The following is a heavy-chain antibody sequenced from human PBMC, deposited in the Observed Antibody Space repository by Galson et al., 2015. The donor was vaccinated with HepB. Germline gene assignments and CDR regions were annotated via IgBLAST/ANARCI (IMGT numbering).Heavy chain of an antibody. D-gene: IGHD6-19*01. CDR1: GGTFSSYA. Sequence: SVKVSCKASGGTFSSYAISWVRQAPGQGLEWMGGIIPIFVTANYAQKFQGRVTITADESTSTAYMELSSLRSEDTAVYYCARENSSGWYGLAFDIWGQGTMVTVSS. J-gene: IGHJ3*02. CDR2: IIPIFVTA. V-gene: IGHV1-69*13. CDR3: ARENSSGWYGLAFDI.